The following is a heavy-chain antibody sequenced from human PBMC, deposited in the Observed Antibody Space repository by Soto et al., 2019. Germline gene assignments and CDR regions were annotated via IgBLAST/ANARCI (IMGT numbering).Heavy chain of an antibody. V-gene: IGHV3-23*01. D-gene: IGHD3-3*01. CDR3: AKDKYDLATRSYNWFDP. Sequence: GGSLRLSCAASGFTFGSYAMSWVRQAPGKGLEWVSAISGSGGSTYYADSVKGRFTISRDNSKNTLYLQMNSLRAEDTAVYYCAKDKYDLATRSYNWFDPWGQGTLVTVSS. J-gene: IGHJ5*02. CDR2: ISGSGGST. CDR1: GFTFGSYA.